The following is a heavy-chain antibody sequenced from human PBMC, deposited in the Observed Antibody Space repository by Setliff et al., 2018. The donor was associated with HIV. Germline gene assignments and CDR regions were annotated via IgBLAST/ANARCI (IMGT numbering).Heavy chain of an antibody. Sequence: GASVKVSCKASGYTFTDYYIHWVRQAPGHGLEWVGRINPKSGVTSYAQNFRARVTMTRDTSGTTAYMELSTLRSDDTALYYCARDLIRITPHGDLPFWGQGTLVTVSS. D-gene: IGHD2-15*01. CDR2: INPKSGVT. CDR3: ARDLIRITPHGDLPF. CDR1: GYTFTDYY. J-gene: IGHJ4*02. V-gene: IGHV1-2*06.